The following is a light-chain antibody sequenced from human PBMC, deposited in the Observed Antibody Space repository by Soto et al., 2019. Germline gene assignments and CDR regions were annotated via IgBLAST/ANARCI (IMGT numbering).Light chain of an antibody. V-gene: IGLV2-23*01. Sequence: QSVLTQPASVSGSPGQSITISCTGTSSDVGSYNLVSWYQQHPGKAPKLMIYEDSKRPSGVSNRFFGSKSGNTASLTISGLQAEDAADYFCCSYARGSTLVFGGGTQLTVL. CDR2: EDS. J-gene: IGLJ3*02. CDR1: SSDVGSYNL. CDR3: CSYARGSTLV.